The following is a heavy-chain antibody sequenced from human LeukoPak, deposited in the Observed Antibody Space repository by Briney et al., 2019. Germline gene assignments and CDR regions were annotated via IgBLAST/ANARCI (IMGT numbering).Heavy chain of an antibody. Sequence: SETLSLTCTVSGGSISSGSYYWSWIRQPAGKGLEWIGRIYTSGSTNYNPSLKSRVTISVDTSKNQFSLKLSSVTAADTAVYYCARNDYGDYVDYWGQGTLVTASS. CDR2: IYTSGST. J-gene: IGHJ4*02. D-gene: IGHD4-17*01. CDR1: GGSISSGSYY. CDR3: ARNDYGDYVDY. V-gene: IGHV4-61*02.